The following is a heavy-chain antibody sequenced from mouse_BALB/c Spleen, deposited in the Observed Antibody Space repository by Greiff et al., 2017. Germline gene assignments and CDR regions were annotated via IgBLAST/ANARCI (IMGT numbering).Heavy chain of an antibody. CDR1: GFTFSSYT. D-gene: IGHD1-1*01. CDR2: ISNGGGST. CDR3: ARHTGSSLYAMDY. V-gene: IGHV5-12-2*01. J-gene: IGHJ4*01. Sequence: EVQLVESGGGLVQPGGSLKLSCAASGFTFSSYTMSWVRQTPEKRLEWVAYISNGGGSTYYPDTVKGRFTISRDNAKNTLYLQMSSLKSEDTAMYYCARHTGSSLYAMDYWGQGTSVTVSS.